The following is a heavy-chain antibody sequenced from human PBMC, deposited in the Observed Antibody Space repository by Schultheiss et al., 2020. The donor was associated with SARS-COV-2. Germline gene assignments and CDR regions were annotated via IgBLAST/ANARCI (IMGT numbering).Heavy chain of an antibody. CDR2: IYSGGST. Sequence: GGSLRLSCAASGFTVSSNYMSWVRQAPGKGLEWVSVIYSGGSTYYADSVKGRFTISRDNSKNTLYLQMNSLRAEDTAVYYCARGPVGYYYYYYMDVWGKGTTVTVSS. J-gene: IGHJ6*03. CDR1: GFTVSSNY. CDR3: ARGPVGYYYYYYMDV. V-gene: IGHV3-66*01. D-gene: IGHD2-15*01.